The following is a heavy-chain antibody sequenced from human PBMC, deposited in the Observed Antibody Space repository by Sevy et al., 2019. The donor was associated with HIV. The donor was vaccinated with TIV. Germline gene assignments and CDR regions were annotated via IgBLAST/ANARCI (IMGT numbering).Heavy chain of an antibody. CDR3: AKGLGAEAITMFGVKTYFYYGLDV. J-gene: IGHJ6*02. CDR1: GFTFSRNA. Sequence: GGSLRLSCTASGFTFSRNAMHWVRQSPGKGLEWVTVISYDGSNKYYGDSVKGRFTVSRDNSKNTLYLQMNSLGAEDTALYFCAKGLGAEAITMFGVKTYFYYGLDVWGQGTTVTVSS. CDR2: ISYDGSNK. V-gene: IGHV3-30*18. D-gene: IGHD3-3*01.